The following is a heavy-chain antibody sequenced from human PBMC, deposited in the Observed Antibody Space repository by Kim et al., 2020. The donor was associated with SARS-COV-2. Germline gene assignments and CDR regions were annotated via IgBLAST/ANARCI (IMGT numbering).Heavy chain of an antibody. CDR2: ISAYNGNT. Sequence: ASVKVSCKASGYTFTSYGISWVRQAPGQGLEWMGWISAYNGNTNYAQKLQGRVTMTTDTSTSTAYMELRSLRSDDTAVYYCARDGERYCSGGSCSGADYWGQGTLVTVSS. D-gene: IGHD2-15*01. J-gene: IGHJ4*02. V-gene: IGHV1-18*01. CDR1: GYTFTSYG. CDR3: ARDGERYCSGGSCSGADY.